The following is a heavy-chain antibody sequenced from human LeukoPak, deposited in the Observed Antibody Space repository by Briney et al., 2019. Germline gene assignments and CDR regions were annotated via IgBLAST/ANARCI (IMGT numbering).Heavy chain of an antibody. CDR1: GFTFSSYA. CDR2: ISYDGSNK. Sequence: GGSLRLSCAASGFTFSSYAMHWVRQAPGKGLEWVAVISYDGSNKYYADSVKGRFTISRDNSKNTLYLQMNSLRAEDTAVYYCARDGGDIVVVPSTYYFDYWGQGTLVTVSS. V-gene: IGHV3-30*04. CDR3: ARDGGDIVVVPSTYYFDY. D-gene: IGHD2-2*01. J-gene: IGHJ4*02.